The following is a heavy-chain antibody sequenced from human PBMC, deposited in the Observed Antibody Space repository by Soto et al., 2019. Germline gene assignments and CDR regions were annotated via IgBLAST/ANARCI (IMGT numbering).Heavy chain of an antibody. CDR3: ARDPGYSSSLYYYYGMDV. Sequence: EVQLVESGGGLVKPGGSLRLSCAASGFTFSSYSMNWVRQAPGKGLEWVSSISSSSSYIYYADSVKGRFTISRENAKNSLYLQMNSLRAEDTAVYYCARDPGYSSSLYYYYGMDVWGQGTTVTVSS. CDR2: ISSSSSYI. D-gene: IGHD6-13*01. CDR1: GFTFSSYS. J-gene: IGHJ6*02. V-gene: IGHV3-21*01.